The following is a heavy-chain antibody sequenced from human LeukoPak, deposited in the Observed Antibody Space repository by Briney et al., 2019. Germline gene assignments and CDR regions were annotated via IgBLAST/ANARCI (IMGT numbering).Heavy chain of an antibody. J-gene: IGHJ4*02. Sequence: ASVKVSCKASGYTFSTYGISWVRQAPGQGLEWMGWISTSNGDTKYAQKLQGRVTMTTDTSTSTAYMELRNLRSDDTAVYYCAREGLGEFTLEYWGQGTLVTVPS. D-gene: IGHD3-16*01. CDR1: GYTFSTYG. CDR3: AREGLGEFTLEY. V-gene: IGHV1-18*01. CDR2: ISTSNGDT.